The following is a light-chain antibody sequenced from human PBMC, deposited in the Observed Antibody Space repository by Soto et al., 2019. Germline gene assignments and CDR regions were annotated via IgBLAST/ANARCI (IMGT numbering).Light chain of an antibody. J-gene: IGKJ1*01. Sequence: EILMSQSPHTLSVSPGERATLSCRASQSVSSYLAWYQQKPGKAPRLLIYAASSMPTGIPARFSGSGSGTDFTLTISRLQPEDFAVYYCQQNYSTPRTFGQGTKVDIK. CDR1: QSVSSY. CDR2: AAS. V-gene: IGKV3D-15*01. CDR3: QQNYSTPRT.